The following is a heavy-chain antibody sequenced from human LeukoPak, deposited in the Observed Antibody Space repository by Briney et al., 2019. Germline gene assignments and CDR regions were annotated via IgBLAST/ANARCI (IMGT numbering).Heavy chain of an antibody. V-gene: IGHV3-74*01. Sequence: GGSLRLSCAASGFTFSGYWMPWVRQVPGKGLVWVSRVNSDVTRTSYADSVRGRFTISRDNAKNTLYLQMNSLRAEDTAVYYCVREGAAAATDYGMDVWGQGTTVTVSS. CDR1: GFTFSGYW. J-gene: IGHJ6*02. CDR2: VNSDVTRT. CDR3: VREGAAAATDYGMDV. D-gene: IGHD6-13*01.